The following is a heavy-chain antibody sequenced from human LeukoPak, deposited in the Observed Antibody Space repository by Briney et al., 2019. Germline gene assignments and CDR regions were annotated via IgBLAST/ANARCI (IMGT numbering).Heavy chain of an antibody. J-gene: IGHJ3*02. CDR2: IIPIFGTA. V-gene: IGHV1-69*13. D-gene: IGHD3-9*01. Sequence: ASVKVSCKASGGTFISYAISWVRQAPGQGLEWMGGIIPIFGTANYAQKFQGRVTITADESTSTAYMELSSLRSEDTAVYYCARGTTYYDILTGYYTPNDAFDIWGQGTMVTVSS. CDR1: GGTFISYA. CDR3: ARGTTYYDILTGYYTPNDAFDI.